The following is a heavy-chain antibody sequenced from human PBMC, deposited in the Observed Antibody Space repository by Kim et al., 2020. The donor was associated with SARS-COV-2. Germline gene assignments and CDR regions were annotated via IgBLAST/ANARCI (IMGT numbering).Heavy chain of an antibody. CDR1: GASITNYY. Sequence: SETLSRTCTVSGASITNYYWSWIRQPPGKGLEWIGYMYYSGSSNYNPSLKSRVTISVDTSKNQFSLKLSSVTAADTAVYFCARDYDSSGYYGLDSWGQG. CDR3: ARDYDSSGYYGLDS. CDR2: MYYSGSS. D-gene: IGHD3-22*01. V-gene: IGHV4-59*01. J-gene: IGHJ4*02.